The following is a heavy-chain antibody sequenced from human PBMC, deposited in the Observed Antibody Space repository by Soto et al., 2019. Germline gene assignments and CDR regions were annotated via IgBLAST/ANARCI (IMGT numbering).Heavy chain of an antibody. CDR1: GFTFSSYS. CDR2: ISSSSSYI. D-gene: IGHD2-2*02. V-gene: IGHV3-21*01. J-gene: IGHJ6*02. Sequence: GGSLRLSCAASGFTFSSYSMNWVRQAPGKGLEWVSSISSSSSYIYYADSVKGRFTISRDNAKNSLYLQMNSLRAEDTAVYYCARDLDSTINQLLYPNLSYGMDVWGQGTTVTVSS. CDR3: ARDLDSTINQLLYPNLSYGMDV.